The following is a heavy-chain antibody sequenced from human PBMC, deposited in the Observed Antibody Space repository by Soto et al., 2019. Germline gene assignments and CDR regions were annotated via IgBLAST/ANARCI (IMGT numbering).Heavy chain of an antibody. Sequence: GGSLRLSCAASGFTFSSYSMNWVRQAPGKGLEGVAYISSSSSTIDYADSVKGRFTISRDNAKNSLYPQMNSLRAEDTAVYYCARGPPFPPTATYYFDYWGQGTLVTVSS. CDR3: ARGPPFPPTATYYFDY. CDR1: GFTFSSYS. CDR2: ISSSSSTI. J-gene: IGHJ4*02. V-gene: IGHV3-48*01.